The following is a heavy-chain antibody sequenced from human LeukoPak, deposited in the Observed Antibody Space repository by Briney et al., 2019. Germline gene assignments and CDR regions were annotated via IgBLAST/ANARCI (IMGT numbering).Heavy chain of an antibody. J-gene: IGHJ4*02. CDR1: GFTLSSYR. D-gene: IGHD4-17*01. CDR2: IKEDGSKK. CDR3: ARDLTTVTTL. Sequence: GGSLRLSCAASGFTLSSYRTSLVRPAPRKGLEWVADIKEDGSKKYYVDSVKGRFTISRDNAKNSLYLQMNSLRAEDTAVYYCARDLTTVTTLWGQGTLVTVSS. V-gene: IGHV3-7*01.